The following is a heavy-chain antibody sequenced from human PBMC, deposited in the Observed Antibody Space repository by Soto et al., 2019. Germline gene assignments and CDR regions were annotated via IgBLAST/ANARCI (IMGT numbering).Heavy chain of an antibody. J-gene: IGHJ4*02. V-gene: IGHV4-30-4*01. CDR2: ISYSGNT. CDR3: ARARAAAGLADY. D-gene: IGHD6-13*01. Sequence: TLSLTCTVSGVSISSGDYYWSWIRQPPGKGLEWIGYISYSGNTYYNPSLKSRVSISVDTSKNQFSLKLSAVTAADTAVYYCARARAAAGLADYWGQGTLVTVSS. CDR1: GVSISSGDYY.